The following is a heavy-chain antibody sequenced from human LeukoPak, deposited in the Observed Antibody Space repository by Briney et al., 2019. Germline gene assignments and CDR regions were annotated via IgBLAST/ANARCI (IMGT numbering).Heavy chain of an antibody. CDR3: ARGPYYDLRGRGYFDY. CDR1: GFTFSSYA. J-gene: IGHJ4*02. Sequence: PGGSLRLSCVASGFTFSSYAMSWVRQAPGKGLEWVSDISDTGGDTYYADSVKGQFSISRDNSKNMVHLQMNSLRAEDTAVYYCARGPYYDLRGRGYFDYWGQGTLVTVSS. D-gene: IGHD3-3*01. V-gene: IGHV3-23*01. CDR2: ISDTGGDT.